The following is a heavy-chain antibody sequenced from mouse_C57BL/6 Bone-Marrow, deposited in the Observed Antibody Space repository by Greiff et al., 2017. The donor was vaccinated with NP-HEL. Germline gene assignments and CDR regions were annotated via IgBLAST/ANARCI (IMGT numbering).Heavy chain of an antibody. V-gene: IGHV1-55*01. CDR1: GYTFTSYW. CDR3: ARCGYYAVAY. D-gene: IGHD2-3*01. J-gene: IGHJ3*01. CDR2: IYPGSGST. Sequence: QVQLQQPGAELVKPGASVKMSCKASGYTFTSYWITWVKQRPGQGLEWIGDIYPGSGSTNYNEKFKSKATLTVETSSSTAYMQLSSLTSEDSAVYYCARCGYYAVAYWGQGTLVTVSA.